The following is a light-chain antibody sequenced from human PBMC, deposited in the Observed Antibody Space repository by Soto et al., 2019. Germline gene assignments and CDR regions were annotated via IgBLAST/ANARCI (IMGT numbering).Light chain of an antibody. Sequence: QSVLTQPASVSGSPGQSITISCTGTTSDVGSYNLVSWYQQHPGKAPKLMIYEVTKRPSGVSHRFSGSNSGNTASLTISGLQAEDEADYYCCSYADSRIYVFGTGTKLTVL. J-gene: IGLJ1*01. V-gene: IGLV2-23*02. CDR3: CSYADSRIYV. CDR1: TSDVGSYNL. CDR2: EVT.